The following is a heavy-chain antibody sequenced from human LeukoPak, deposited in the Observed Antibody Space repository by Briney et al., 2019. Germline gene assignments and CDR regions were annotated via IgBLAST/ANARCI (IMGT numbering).Heavy chain of an antibody. J-gene: IGHJ4*02. CDR1: GGSISSSSYY. Sequence: SETLSLTCTVSGGSISSSSYYWSWIRQPAGKGLEWIGRIYTSGSTNYNPSLKSRVTISVDTSKNQFSLKLSSVTAADTAVYYCARHSIVLMAYWGQGTLVTVSS. D-gene: IGHD2-8*01. CDR2: IYTSGST. V-gene: IGHV4-61*02. CDR3: ARHSIVLMAY.